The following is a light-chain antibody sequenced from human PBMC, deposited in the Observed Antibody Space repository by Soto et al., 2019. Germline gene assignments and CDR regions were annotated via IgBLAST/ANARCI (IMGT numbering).Light chain of an antibody. CDR1: QSVTSSY. V-gene: IGKV3-20*01. Sequence: ELVLTQYTGTLSFSPWERATLSCRSSQSVTSSYLAWYQQKPGQAPRLLIYGTSNRDTGIPDRFSGSGSGTDFTLTISSLEPEDFAVYYCQQYGSSHRGFGQGTKVDIK. CDR2: GTS. J-gene: IGKJ1*01. CDR3: QQYGSSHRG.